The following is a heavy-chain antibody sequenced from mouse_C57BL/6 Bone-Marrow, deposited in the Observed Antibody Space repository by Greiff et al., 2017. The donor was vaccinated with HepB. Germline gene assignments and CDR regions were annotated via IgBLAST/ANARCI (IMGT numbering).Heavy chain of an antibody. J-gene: IGHJ2*01. CDR2: IRLKSDNYAT. D-gene: IGHD2-5*01. CDR3: TEDSNYDY. V-gene: IGHV6-3*01. Sequence: DVQLQESGGGLVQPGGSMKLSCVASGFTFSNYWMNWVRQSPEKGLEWVAQIRLKSDNYATHYAESVKGRFTISRDDSKSSVYLQMNNLRAEDTGSYYCTEDSNYDYWGQGTTLTVSS. CDR1: GFTFSNYW.